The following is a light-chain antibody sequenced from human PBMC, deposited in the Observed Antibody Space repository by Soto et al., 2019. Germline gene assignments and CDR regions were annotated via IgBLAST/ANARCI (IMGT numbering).Light chain of an antibody. CDR1: TSDVGGYNY. CDR3: SLFTSSSSTYV. V-gene: IGLV2-14*01. J-gene: IGLJ1*01. Sequence: QSALTQPASVSGSPGQSITISCTGTTSDVGGYNYVSWYQQYPGKAPKLMIFEVTDRPSGVSNRFSGSKSGNTASLSISGLQVEDEAEYYCSLFTSSSSTYVFGSGTKVTVL. CDR2: EVT.